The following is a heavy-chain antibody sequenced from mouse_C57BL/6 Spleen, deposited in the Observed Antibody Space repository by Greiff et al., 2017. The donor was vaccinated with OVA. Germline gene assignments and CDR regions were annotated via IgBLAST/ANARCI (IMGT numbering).Heavy chain of an antibody. D-gene: IGHD1-1*01. CDR3: VRLSYVIYAMDY. CDR2: IRSKSNNYAT. Sequence: EVKLVESGGGLVQPKGSLKLSCAASGFSFNTYAMNWVRQAPGKGLEWVARIRSKSNNYATYYADSVKDRFTISRDDSESMLYLQMNNLKTEDTAMYYCVRLSYVIYAMDYWGQGTSVTVSS. V-gene: IGHV10-1*01. J-gene: IGHJ4*01. CDR1: GFSFNTYA.